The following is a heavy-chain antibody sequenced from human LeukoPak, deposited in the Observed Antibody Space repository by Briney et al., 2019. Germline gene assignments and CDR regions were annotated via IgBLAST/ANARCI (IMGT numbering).Heavy chain of an antibody. Sequence: GGSLRLSCEASGFTFSTYWMSWVRQAPGKGLEWVANIKRDGSEKYYVDSVKGRFTISRDNAKNSLYLQMNSLRAEDTAMYYCARDSAGNDYWGQGTLVTVSS. CDR2: IKRDGSEK. D-gene: IGHD6-13*01. V-gene: IGHV3-7*01. J-gene: IGHJ4*02. CDR1: GFTFSTYW. CDR3: ARDSAGNDY.